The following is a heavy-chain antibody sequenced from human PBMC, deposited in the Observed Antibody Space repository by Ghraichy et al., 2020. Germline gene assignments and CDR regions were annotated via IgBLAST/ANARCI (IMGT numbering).Heavy chain of an antibody. CDR2: IHHSGST. Sequence: SQTLSLTCADYGGSFSGYYWRWIRQPPGKGLEWIGEIHHSGSTNYNPSLKSRVTISVDTSKNKFSLKLSSVTAADTAVYYCAKCYYDSSGPSGYFDLWGRGTLVTVSS. V-gene: IGHV4-34*01. D-gene: IGHD3-22*01. CDR3: AKCYYDSSGPSGYFDL. J-gene: IGHJ2*01. CDR1: GGSFSGYY.